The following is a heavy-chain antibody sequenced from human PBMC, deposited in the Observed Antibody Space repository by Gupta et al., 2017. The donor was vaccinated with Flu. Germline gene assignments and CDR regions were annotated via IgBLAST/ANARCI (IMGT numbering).Heavy chain of an antibody. V-gene: IGHV4-34*01. CDR3: ARGWAEGRGEDYDDSSGYYGTFDY. CDR1: GGSFSGYY. Sequence: QVQLQQCGAGLFKPSATLSLTCAVYGGSFSGYYWRRIRQPPGKGLEWIGEINHSGSTNYNPSIKSRVTISVDTSKNQFSLKLSSVTAADTAVYYCARGWAEGRGEDYDDSSGYYGTFDYGGQGTLVTVSS. CDR2: INHSGST. J-gene: IGHJ4*02. D-gene: IGHD3-22*01.